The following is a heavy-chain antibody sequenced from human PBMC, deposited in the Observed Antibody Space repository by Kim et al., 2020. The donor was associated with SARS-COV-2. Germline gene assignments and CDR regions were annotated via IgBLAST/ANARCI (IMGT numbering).Heavy chain of an antibody. CDR1: GFTFSNYA. CDR3: AKNWGGVTTPFDI. V-gene: IGHV3-23*01. D-gene: IGHD4-17*01. CDR2: ISDRGGGT. Sequence: GGSLRLSCAASGFTFSNYAMSWVRQAPGKGLEWVSTISDRGGGTYYADSVKGRFTISRDNSKNTLYLQMNSLRAEATAVYYCAKNWGGVTTPFDIWGQGTMVTVSS. J-gene: IGHJ3*02.